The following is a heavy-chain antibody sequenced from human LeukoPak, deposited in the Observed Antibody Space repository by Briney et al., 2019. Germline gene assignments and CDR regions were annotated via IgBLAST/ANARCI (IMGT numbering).Heavy chain of an antibody. CDR2: IYGGDSDT. CDR3: ARPPAAADTLSNWYFDL. D-gene: IGHD6-13*01. CDR1: GFSFTGHW. Sequence: GESLKISCKGSGFSFTGHWIGWVRQLPGKGLEWMGIIYGGDSDTRYSTSFQGQVTISADKSITTAYLQWSSLKTSDTAMYYCARPPAAADTLSNWYFDLWGRGTLVTVSS. V-gene: IGHV5-51*01. J-gene: IGHJ2*01.